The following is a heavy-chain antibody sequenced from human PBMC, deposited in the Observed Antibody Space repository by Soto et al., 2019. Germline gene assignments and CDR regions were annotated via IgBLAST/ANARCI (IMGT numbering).Heavy chain of an antibody. Sequence: GGSVRLSCAASGFTFSNAWMSWVRQAPGKGLEWVGRIKSKTDGGTTDYAAPVKGRFTISRDDSKNTLYLQMNSLKTEDTAVYYCTTDPNYYDFWSGYYYVDYWGQGTLVTVSS. V-gene: IGHV3-15*01. J-gene: IGHJ4*02. CDR1: GFTFSNAW. CDR2: IKSKTDGGTT. CDR3: TTDPNYYDFWSGYYYVDY. D-gene: IGHD3-3*01.